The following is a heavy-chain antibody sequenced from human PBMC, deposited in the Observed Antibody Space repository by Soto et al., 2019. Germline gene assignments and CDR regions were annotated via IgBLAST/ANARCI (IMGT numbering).Heavy chain of an antibody. CDR2: ISTSGDRP. V-gene: IGHV3-23*01. CDR3: DFKGTFLSHY. J-gene: IGHJ4*01. CDR1: VFTFIGYP. Sequence: GGSLRLSGAGSVFTFIGYPITWVRQAPGKGPGWVSVISTSGDRPDYADSVEGRFTISRDNSKNMLYLQMNSLRVEDTAIYYSDFKGTFLSHYCGHGTPATVCS. D-gene: IGHD3-10*01.